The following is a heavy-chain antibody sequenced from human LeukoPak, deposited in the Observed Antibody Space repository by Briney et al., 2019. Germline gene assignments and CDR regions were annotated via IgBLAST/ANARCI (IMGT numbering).Heavy chain of an antibody. CDR2: IIPIFGTA. V-gene: IGHV1-69*13. J-gene: IGHJ4*02. CDR1: GGTFSSYA. Sequence: SVKVSCKASGGTFSSYAISWVRQAPGQVLEWMGGIIPIFGTANYAQKFQGRVTITADESTSTAYMELSSLRSEDTAVYYCARDRRAYDILTGYSRRYFDYWGQGTLVTVSS. CDR3: ARDRRAYDILTGYSRRYFDY. D-gene: IGHD3-9*01.